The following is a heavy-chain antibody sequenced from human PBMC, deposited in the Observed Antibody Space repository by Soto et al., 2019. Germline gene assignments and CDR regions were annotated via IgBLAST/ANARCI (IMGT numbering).Heavy chain of an antibody. CDR3: GKEVQGAVAGTGHY. CDR1: GFTFSSYA. V-gene: IGHV3-23*01. D-gene: IGHD6-19*01. CDR2: ISGSGGST. Sequence: EVQLLESGGGLVQPGGSLRLSCAASGFTFSSYAMSWVRQAPGKGLEWVSAISGSGGSTYYADSVKGRFTISRDNSKKTQYLQMNSLIADDTAVDYCGKEVQGAVAGTGHYWGQGTLVTVSS. J-gene: IGHJ4*02.